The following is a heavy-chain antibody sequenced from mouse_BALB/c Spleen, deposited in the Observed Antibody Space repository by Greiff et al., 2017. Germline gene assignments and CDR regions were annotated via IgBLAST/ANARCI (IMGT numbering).Heavy chain of an antibody. CDR1: GYSITSGYY. J-gene: IGHJ2*01. D-gene: IGHD4-1*02. CDR3: ARDHNWAFDY. CDR2: ISYDGSN. Sequence: VQLQQSGPGFVKPSQSLSLTCSVTGYSITSGYYWNWIRQFPGNKLEWRGFISYDGSNNYNPSLKNRISITRDTSKNQFFLKLNSVTTEDTATYGCARDHNWAFDYWGQGTTVTVSP. V-gene: IGHV3-6*02.